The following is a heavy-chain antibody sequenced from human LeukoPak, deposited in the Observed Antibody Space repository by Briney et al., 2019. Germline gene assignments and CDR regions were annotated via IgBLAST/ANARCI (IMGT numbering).Heavy chain of an antibody. CDR1: GFTFSSYA. V-gene: IGHV3-30-3*01. Sequence: GGSLRLSCAASGFTFSSYAMHWVRQAPGKGVEWVAVISYDGSNKYYADSVKGRFTISRDNSKNTLYLQMNSLRAEDTAVYYCAREPLYSGSYTAFDIWGQGTMVTVSS. J-gene: IGHJ3*02. CDR3: AREPLYSGSYTAFDI. D-gene: IGHD1-26*01. CDR2: ISYDGSNK.